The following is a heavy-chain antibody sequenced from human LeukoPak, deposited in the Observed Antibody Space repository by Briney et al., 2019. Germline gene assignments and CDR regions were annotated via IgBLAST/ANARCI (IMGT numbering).Heavy chain of an antibody. CDR2: IYYSGST. V-gene: IGHV4-59*01. Sequence: SETLSLTCTVSGGSISSYYWSWIRQPPGKGLEWIGYIYYSGSTNYNPSLKSRVTISVDTSKNQFSLKLSSVTAADTAVYYCARCIAAAGTVDHYYMDVWGKGTTVTVSS. CDR1: GGSISSYY. J-gene: IGHJ6*03. D-gene: IGHD6-13*01. CDR3: ARCIAAAGTVDHYYMDV.